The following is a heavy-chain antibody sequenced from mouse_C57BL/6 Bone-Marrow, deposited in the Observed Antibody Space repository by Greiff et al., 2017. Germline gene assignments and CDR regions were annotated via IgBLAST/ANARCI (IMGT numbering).Heavy chain of an antibody. CDR3: VSGTDGAY. V-gene: IGHV10-1*01. D-gene: IGHD1-1*01. Sequence: EVQRVESGGGLVQPKGSLKLSCAASGFSFNTYAMNWVRQAPGKGLEWVARIRSKSNNSATYYADSVKDRFTISRDDSESTLYLQINNLKTEDTAVYYCVSGTDGAYWGQGTLVTVSA. CDR1: GFSFNTYA. CDR2: IRSKSNNSAT. J-gene: IGHJ3*01.